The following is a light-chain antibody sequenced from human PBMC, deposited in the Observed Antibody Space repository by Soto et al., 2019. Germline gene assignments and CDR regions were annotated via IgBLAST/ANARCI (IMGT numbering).Light chain of an antibody. J-gene: IGKJ2*01. CDR2: DVS. Sequence: EIVLTQSPGTLSLSPGERATLSCRASQSVRSSFFAWYQHKPGQAPRLLIYDVSVRATGIPDWFSGSGSGTDFTLTINRLEPEDFAVYYCQQYENSVMYTFGQGTKLEIK. V-gene: IGKV3-20*01. CDR3: QQYENSVMYT. CDR1: QSVRSSF.